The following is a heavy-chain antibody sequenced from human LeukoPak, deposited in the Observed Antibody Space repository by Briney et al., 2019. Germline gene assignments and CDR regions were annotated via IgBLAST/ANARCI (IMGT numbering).Heavy chain of an antibody. D-gene: IGHD6-19*01. V-gene: IGHV4-59*01. CDR2: VYDSGST. J-gene: IGHJ4*02. CDR1: GGSISRNY. CDR3: ARESSGIDY. Sequence: SETLSLTCTVSGGSISRNYWSWIRQSPGKGLEWIGYVYDSGSTNYNPSLKSRVTISVDTSKNQFSLKLSSVTTADTAVYYCARESSGIDYWGQGTLVTVSS.